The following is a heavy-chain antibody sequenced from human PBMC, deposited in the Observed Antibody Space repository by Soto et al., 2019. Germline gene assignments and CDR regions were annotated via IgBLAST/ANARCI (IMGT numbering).Heavy chain of an antibody. Sequence: EVQLLESGGGLVQPGGSLRLSCAASGFTFSSYAMSWVRQAPGKGLEWVSAISGSGGSTYYADSVKGRFTISRDNSKNTLYLKMNSLRAEDTAVYYCAKDLAQYQLLSPFDYWGQGTLVTVSS. CDR2: ISGSGGST. CDR3: AKDLAQYQLLSPFDY. CDR1: GFTFSSYA. D-gene: IGHD2-2*01. J-gene: IGHJ4*02. V-gene: IGHV3-23*01.